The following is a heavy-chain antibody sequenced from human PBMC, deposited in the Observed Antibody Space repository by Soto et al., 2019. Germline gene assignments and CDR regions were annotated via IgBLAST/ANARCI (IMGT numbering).Heavy chain of an antibody. D-gene: IGHD2-8*01. CDR1: GGSISSSSYY. CDR2: IYYSGST. V-gene: IGHV4-39*01. CDR3: ARGGLGYCTNGVCYMPDYYGMDV. Sequence: PSETLSLTGTVSGGSISSSSYYWGWIRQPPGKGLEWIGSIYYSGSTYYNPSLKSRVTISVDTSKNQFSLKLSSVTAADTAVYYCARGGLGYCTNGVCYMPDYYGMDVWGQGTTVTVSS. J-gene: IGHJ6*02.